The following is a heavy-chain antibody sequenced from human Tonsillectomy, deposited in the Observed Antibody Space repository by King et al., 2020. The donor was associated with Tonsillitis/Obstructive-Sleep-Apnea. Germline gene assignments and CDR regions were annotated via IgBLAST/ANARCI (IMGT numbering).Heavy chain of an antibody. D-gene: IGHD2-8*01. Sequence: VKLVESGAEVKKPGASVRVSCKASGYTFTDYFLHWVRQAPGQGLEWMGRINPNSGGTDYAQKFQGRVTMTKDTSISTAYLELSRLRSDDTAVFYCATVDNGAVDIWGQGTMVTVSS. V-gene: IGHV1-2*06. CDR1: GYTFTDYF. J-gene: IGHJ3*02. CDR2: INPNSGGT. CDR3: ATVDNGAVDI.